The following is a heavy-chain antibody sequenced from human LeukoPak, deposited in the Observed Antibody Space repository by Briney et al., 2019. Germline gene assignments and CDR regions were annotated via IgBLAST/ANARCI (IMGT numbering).Heavy chain of an antibody. CDR2: ISSSGSTI. D-gene: IGHD3-9*01. CDR3: ARAQRYFDWFTSLDAFDI. V-gene: IGHV3-11*01. CDR1: GFTFSDYY. J-gene: IGHJ3*02. Sequence: GGSLRLSRAASGFTFSDYYMSWVRQAPGKGLEWVSYISSSGSTIYYADSVKGRFTISRDNAKNSLYLQMNSLRAEDTAVYYCARAQRYFDWFTSLDAFDIWGQGTMVTVSS.